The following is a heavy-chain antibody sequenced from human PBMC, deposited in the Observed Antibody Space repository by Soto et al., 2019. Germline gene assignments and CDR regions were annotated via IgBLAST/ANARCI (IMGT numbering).Heavy chain of an antibody. D-gene: IGHD3-10*01. V-gene: IGHV1-18*01. CDR3: ASFTATRFGDPPPYYYGMDV. CDR1: CFTLTSYG. CDR2: ISAYNGNT. Sequence: APVKGSCKASCFTLTSYGICWVRQAPGQGLEWMGWISAYNGNTNYAQKLQGRVTMTTDTSTSTAYMELRSLRSDDTAVYYCASFTATRFGDPPPYYYGMDVWGQGTMVTVSS. J-gene: IGHJ6*02.